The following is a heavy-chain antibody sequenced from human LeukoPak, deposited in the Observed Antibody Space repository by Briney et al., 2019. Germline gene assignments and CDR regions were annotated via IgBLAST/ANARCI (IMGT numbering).Heavy chain of an antibody. J-gene: IGHJ4*02. CDR3: ARTYYDILTGYNPYFDY. Sequence: GGSLRLSCAASGFTFNTYTMNWVRQSPGKGLEWVSSITASSTAIYSADSVKGRFTISRDNAKNFLYLQMNSLRAEDTAVYYCARTYYDILTGYNPYFDYWGQGILVTVSS. V-gene: IGHV3-21*01. CDR1: GFTFNTYT. CDR2: ITASSTAI. D-gene: IGHD3-9*01.